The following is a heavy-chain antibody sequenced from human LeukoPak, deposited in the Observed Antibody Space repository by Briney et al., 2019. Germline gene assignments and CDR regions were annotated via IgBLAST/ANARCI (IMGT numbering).Heavy chain of an antibody. D-gene: IGHD2-15*01. CDR2: ISSSSSYI. V-gene: IGHV3-21*01. Sequence: GGSLRLSCAASGFTFSSYSMNWVRQAPGKGLEWVSSISSSSSYIYYADSVKGRFTISRDNAKNSLYLQMNSLRAEDTAVYYCARDPVVVAAMRDYYYMDVWGKGTTVTVSS. CDR3: ARDPVVVAAMRDYYYMDV. J-gene: IGHJ6*03. CDR1: GFTFSSYS.